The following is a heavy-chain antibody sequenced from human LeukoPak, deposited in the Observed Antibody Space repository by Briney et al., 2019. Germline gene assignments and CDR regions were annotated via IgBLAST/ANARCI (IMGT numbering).Heavy chain of an antibody. Sequence: GGSLRLSCAASGFTFSNYGMSWVRQAPGKGLEWVSVIRGSGGGTYYADSVKGRFTISRDNSKNTLYLQMNSLRAEDTAVYYCAKDLGAVAGTLSYWGQGTLVTVSS. CDR2: IRGSGGGT. D-gene: IGHD6-19*01. CDR1: GFTFSNYG. J-gene: IGHJ4*02. CDR3: AKDLGAVAGTLSY. V-gene: IGHV3-23*01.